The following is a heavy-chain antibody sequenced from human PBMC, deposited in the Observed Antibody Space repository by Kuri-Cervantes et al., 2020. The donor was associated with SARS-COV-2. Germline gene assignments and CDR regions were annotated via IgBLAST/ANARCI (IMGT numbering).Heavy chain of an antibody. CDR2: INHSGST. CDR3: ARGGCSSTSCYSKHQKNWFDP. CDR1: DGSFSGYS. Sequence: SETLSLTCVVYDGSFSGYSWTWIRQPPGKGLEWIGEINHSGSTNYNPSLKSQVIISIDTSKNQFFLKLRSVTAADTAVYYCARGGCSSTSCYSKHQKNWFDPWGQGTLVTVSS. J-gene: IGHJ5*02. D-gene: IGHD2-2*01. V-gene: IGHV4-34*01.